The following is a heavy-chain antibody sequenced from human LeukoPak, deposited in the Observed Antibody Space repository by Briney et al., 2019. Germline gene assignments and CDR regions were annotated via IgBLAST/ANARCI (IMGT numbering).Heavy chain of an antibody. V-gene: IGHV4-34*01. Sequence: SETLSLTCAVYGGSFSGYYWSWIRQPPGKGLEWIGEINHSGSTNYNPSLKSRVTISIDTSKNQFSLKLSSVTAADTAVYYCARRLYDIWNYGGFDYWGQGTLVTVSS. D-gene: IGHD3-3*01. J-gene: IGHJ4*02. CDR1: GGSFSGYY. CDR2: INHSGST. CDR3: ARRLYDIWNYGGFDY.